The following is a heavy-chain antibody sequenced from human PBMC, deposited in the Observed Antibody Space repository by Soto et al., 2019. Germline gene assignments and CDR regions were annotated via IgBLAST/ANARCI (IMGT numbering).Heavy chain of an antibody. J-gene: IGHJ4*02. D-gene: IGHD3-22*01. CDR2: MNPNSGNT. CDR1: GYTFTSYD. V-gene: IGHV1-8*01. CDR3: ARVVGRKYYYDSSGYYSAY. Sequence: QVQLVQSGAEVKKPGASVKVSCKASGYTFTSYDINWVRQATGQGLEWMGWMNPNSGNTGYAQKFQGRVTMTRNTSISTAYMELSSLRSEDTAVYYCARVVGRKYYYDSSGYYSAYWGQGTLVTVSS.